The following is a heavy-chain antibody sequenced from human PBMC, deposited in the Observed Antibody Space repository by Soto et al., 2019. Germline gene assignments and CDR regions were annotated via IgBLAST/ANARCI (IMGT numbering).Heavy chain of an antibody. V-gene: IGHV1-3*04. CDR1: GITYTTYA. CDR2: INTGNGNT. Sequence: QVQVVQSGAEVKKPGASVKVSCEASGITYTTYAIHWVRQAPGQGLEWMGWINTGNGNTRYSQRFQGRVTLTTDTSARTAYMDLSSLTSEDTAVYYCARAISGYVTWGQGTLITVSS. CDR3: ARAISGYVT. J-gene: IGHJ5*02. D-gene: IGHD5-12*01.